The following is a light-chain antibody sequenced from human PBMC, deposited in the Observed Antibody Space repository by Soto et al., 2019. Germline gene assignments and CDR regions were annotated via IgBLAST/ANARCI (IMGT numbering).Light chain of an antibody. Sequence: DIVMTQSPDSLAVSLGERATINCKASQSVFYSSTNKNHLAWYQQKPGQPPKLLIYWASTREFGVPDRFSCNRSGNGFSPTNRRLHDEDGAVYCCQHQYCNPITFGQGTRLEIK. CDR2: WAS. J-gene: IGKJ5*01. V-gene: IGKV4-1*01. CDR3: QHQYCNPIT. CDR1: QSVFYSSTNKNH.